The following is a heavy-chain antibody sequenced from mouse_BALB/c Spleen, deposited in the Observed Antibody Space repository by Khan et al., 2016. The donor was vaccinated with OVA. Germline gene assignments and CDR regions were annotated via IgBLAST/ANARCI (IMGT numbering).Heavy chain of an antibody. CDR2: INYSGNT. CDR1: GYSITSEYA. Sequence: EVKLEVSGPGLVKPSQSLSLTCTVTGYSITSEYAWNWIRQFPGNKLEWMGYINYSGNTRFNPSLKSRTSITRDTSKNQFFLQVNSVTTEDTATYYCARKDYYDYDPFPYWGQGTLVTVSA. V-gene: IGHV3-2*02. D-gene: IGHD2-4*01. J-gene: IGHJ3*01. CDR3: ARKDYYDYDPFPY.